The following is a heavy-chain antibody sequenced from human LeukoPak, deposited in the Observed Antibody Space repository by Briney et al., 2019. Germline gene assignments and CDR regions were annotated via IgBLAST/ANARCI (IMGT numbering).Heavy chain of an antibody. J-gene: IGHJ4*02. Sequence: SETLSLTRTVSGGSISSSSYYWGWIRQPPGKGLEWIGSIYYSGSTYYNPSLKSRVTISVDTSKNQFSLKLTSVTAADTAVYYCASPLGYCYTTTCDEDYWGQGTLVTVSS. V-gene: IGHV4-39*01. CDR3: ASPLGYCYTTTCDEDY. CDR1: GGSISSSSYY. CDR2: IYYSGST. D-gene: IGHD2-2*01.